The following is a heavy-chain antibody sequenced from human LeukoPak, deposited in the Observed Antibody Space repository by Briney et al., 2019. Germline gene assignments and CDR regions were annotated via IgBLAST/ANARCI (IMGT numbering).Heavy chain of an antibody. J-gene: IGHJ2*01. CDR1: GFTFSSYA. D-gene: IGHD4-17*01. CDR2: ISGSGGST. CDR3: AKDRKGDYFVDWYFDL. V-gene: IGHV3-23*01. Sequence: GGSLRLSCAAPGFTFSSYAMCWVRQPPGKGLEWVSSISGSGGSTYYADSVKGRFTISRDNSKNTLYLQMNSLRAEDTAVYYCAKDRKGDYFVDWYFDLWGRGTLVTVSS.